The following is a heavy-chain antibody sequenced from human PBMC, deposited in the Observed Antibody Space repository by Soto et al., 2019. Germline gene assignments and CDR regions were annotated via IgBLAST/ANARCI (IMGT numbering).Heavy chain of an antibody. D-gene: IGHD3-3*01. CDR1: GYTLTELS. V-gene: IGHV1-24*01. Sequence: ASVKVSCRVSGYTLTELSMHWVRQAPGKGLEWMGGFDPEDGETIYAQKFQGRVTMTEDTSTDTAYMELSSLRSEDTAVYYCATLTIRSFGEVISQAFDIWGQGTMVTVSS. J-gene: IGHJ3*02. CDR2: FDPEDGET. CDR3: ATLTIRSFGEVISQAFDI.